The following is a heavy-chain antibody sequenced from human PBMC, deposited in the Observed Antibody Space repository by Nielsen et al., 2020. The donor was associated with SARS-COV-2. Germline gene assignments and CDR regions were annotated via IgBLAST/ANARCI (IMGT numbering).Heavy chain of an antibody. V-gene: IGHV1-69*04. J-gene: IGHJ6*02. CDR3: ASDPRDCSGGSCYFHYYYYYGMDV. Sequence: SVKVSCKASGYTFTSYGISWVRQAPGQGLEWMGRIIPILGIANYAQKFQGRVTITADKSTSTAYMELSSLRSEDTAVYYCASDPRDCSGGSCYFHYYYYYGMDVWGQGTTVTVSS. CDR1: GYTFTSYG. D-gene: IGHD2-15*01. CDR2: IIPILGIA.